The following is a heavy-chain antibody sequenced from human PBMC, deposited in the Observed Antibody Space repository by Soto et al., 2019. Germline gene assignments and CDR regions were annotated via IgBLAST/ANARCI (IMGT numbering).Heavy chain of an antibody. CDR1: GGSIGSGDYY. D-gene: IGHD4-4*01. Sequence: PSETLSLTCTVSGGSIGSGDYYWSWLRQPPGKGLEWIGYISYSGSTYYNPSRKSRVTISVDTSKNQFSLKLSSVTAADTAVYYCARVNTTDYYYDGMDVWGQGTTVTVSS. J-gene: IGHJ6*02. CDR2: ISYSGST. CDR3: ARVNTTDYYYDGMDV. V-gene: IGHV4-30-4*01.